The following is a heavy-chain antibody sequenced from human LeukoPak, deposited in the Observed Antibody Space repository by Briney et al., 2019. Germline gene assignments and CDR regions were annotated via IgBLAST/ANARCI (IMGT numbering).Heavy chain of an antibody. CDR2: ISGSGGGT. J-gene: IGHJ4*02. D-gene: IGHD1-26*01. CDR3: ARDPGDSLYYFDY. Sequence: GGSLRLSCAASGFTFSSYAMTWVRRAPGKGLEWVSAISGSGGGTSYADSVKGRFTISRDNSKNTLYIQMNSLRAEDTAVYYCARDPGDSLYYFDYWGQGTLVTVSS. V-gene: IGHV3-23*01. CDR1: GFTFSSYA.